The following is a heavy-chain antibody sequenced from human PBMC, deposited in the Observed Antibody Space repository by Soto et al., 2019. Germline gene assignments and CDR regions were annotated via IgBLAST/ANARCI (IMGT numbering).Heavy chain of an antibody. CDR2: ISYDGSNK. V-gene: IGHV3-30*18. D-gene: IGHD3-10*01. CDR1: GFTFSSYG. CDR3: AKDFARLWFGELKFDY. Sequence: GGSLRLSCAASGFTFSSYGMHWVRQAPGKGLEWVAVISYDGSNKYYADSVKGRFTISRDNSKNTLYLQMNSLRAEDTAVYYCAKDFARLWFGELKFDYWGQGTLVTVSS. J-gene: IGHJ4*02.